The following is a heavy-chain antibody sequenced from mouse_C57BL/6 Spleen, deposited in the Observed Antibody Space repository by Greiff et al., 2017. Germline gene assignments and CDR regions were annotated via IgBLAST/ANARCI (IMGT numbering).Heavy chain of an antibody. CDR1: GFTFSDYG. CDR2: ISSGSSTI. CDR3: ARQAYYSNYGAMDY. Sequence: EVQRVESGGGLVKPGGSLKLSCAASGFTFSDYGMHWVRQAPEKGLEWVAYISSGSSTIYYADTVKGRFTISRDNAKNTLFLQMTSLRSEDTAMYYCARQAYYSNYGAMDYWGQGTSVTVSS. D-gene: IGHD2-5*01. V-gene: IGHV5-17*01. J-gene: IGHJ4*01.